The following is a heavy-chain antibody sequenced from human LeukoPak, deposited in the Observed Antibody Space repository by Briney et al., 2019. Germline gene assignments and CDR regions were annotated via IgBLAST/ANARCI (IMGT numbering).Heavy chain of an antibody. D-gene: IGHD4-17*01. CDR1: GFTFSSYA. Sequence: PGGSLRLSCAASGFTFSSYAMHWVRQAPGKGLEWVAVTSYDGSNKYYADSVKGRFTISRDNSKSTLYLQMDSLRTEDTAMYYCARIMTTMTTGPFDYWGQGTLVTVSS. V-gene: IGHV3-30*04. CDR2: TSYDGSNK. CDR3: ARIMTTMTTGPFDY. J-gene: IGHJ4*02.